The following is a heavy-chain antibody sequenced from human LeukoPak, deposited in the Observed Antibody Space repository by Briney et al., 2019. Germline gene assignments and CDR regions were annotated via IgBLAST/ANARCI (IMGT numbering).Heavy chain of an antibody. CDR1: GFTFSSYA. CDR3: ASEDTAEGLGY. CDR2: IYSGGST. D-gene: IGHD5-18*01. V-gene: IGHV3-53*01. J-gene: IGHJ4*02. Sequence: GGSLRLSCAASGFTFSSYAMSWVRQAPGKGLEWVSVIYSGGSTYYADSVKGRFTISRDNSKNTLYLQMNSLRAEDTAVYYCASEDTAEGLGYWGQGTLVTVSS.